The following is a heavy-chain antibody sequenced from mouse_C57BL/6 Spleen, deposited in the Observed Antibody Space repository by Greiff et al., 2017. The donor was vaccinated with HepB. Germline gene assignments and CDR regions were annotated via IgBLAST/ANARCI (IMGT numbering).Heavy chain of an antibody. CDR1: GYTFTDYY. CDR3: AREPLAGTGG. Sequence: EVKLQQSGPELVKPGASVKISCKASGYTFTDYYMNWVKQSHGKSLEWIGDINPNNGGTSYNQKFKGKATLTVDKSSSTAYMELRSLTSEDSAVYYCAREPLAGTGGWGQGTTLTVSS. D-gene: IGHD3-3*01. V-gene: IGHV1-26*01. CDR2: INPNNGGT. J-gene: IGHJ2*01.